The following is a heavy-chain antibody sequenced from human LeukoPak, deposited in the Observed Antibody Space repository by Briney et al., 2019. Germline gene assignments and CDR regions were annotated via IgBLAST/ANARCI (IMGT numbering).Heavy chain of an antibody. J-gene: IGHJ5*02. CDR1: GGSMSSYY. Sequence: SETLSLTCTVSGGSMSSYYWTWIRQPPGKGLEWIGYIYYSGNTNYNPSLKSRVTISVDTSKNQFSLKLSSVTAADTAVYYCARVEGRFDPWGQGTLVTVSS. CDR3: ARVEGRFDP. CDR2: IYYSGNT. V-gene: IGHV4-59*12.